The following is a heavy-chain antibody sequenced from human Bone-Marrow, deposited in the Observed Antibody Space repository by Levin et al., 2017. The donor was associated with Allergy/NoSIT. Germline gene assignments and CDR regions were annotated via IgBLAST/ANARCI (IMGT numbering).Heavy chain of an antibody. J-gene: IGHJ4*02. D-gene: IGHD3-3*01. CDR3: ARGARFLEWLFLYYFDY. CDR2: INPNNGDR. V-gene: IGHV1-2*06. CDR1: GSTFTDYY. Sequence: GESLKISCKASGSTFTDYYMHWVRQAPGQGLEWMGRINPNNGDRNYAQKFQGRVTMTRDTSISTAYMEVSGLRFDDTAVYYCARGARFLEWLFLYYFDYWGQGTLVTVSS.